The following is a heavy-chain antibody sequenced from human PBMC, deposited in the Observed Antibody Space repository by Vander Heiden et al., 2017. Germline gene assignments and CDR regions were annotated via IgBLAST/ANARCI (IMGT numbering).Heavy chain of an antibody. CDR2: ITSSGSST. V-gene: IGHV3-23*01. J-gene: IGHJ5*02. CDR1: GFPFSRYA. CDR3: AKTSCSNHNCFGWFGP. D-gene: IGHD2-2*01. Sequence: EVQLLDSGGGLVQPGGSLRLSCAAPGFPFSRYAMSGVRQAPGKGLEWVSSITSSGSSTYYADSVKGRFAISRDNSKNTLFLQMNSLRAEDTAVYYCAKTSCSNHNCFGWFGPWGQGTLVTVSS.